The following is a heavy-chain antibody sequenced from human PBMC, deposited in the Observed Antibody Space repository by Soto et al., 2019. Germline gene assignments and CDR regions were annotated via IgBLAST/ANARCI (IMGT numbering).Heavy chain of an antibody. Sequence: QVQLVQSGAEVKKPGASVKVSCKASGYTFSNYAIHWVRQAPGQRLEWMGWINAGNGNTKYSQKFQGRVTITRDTSASTAYMGLSSLRSEDTAVYYCASEYCGGDCYSAARYGMDVWGQGTTVTVSS. CDR1: GYTFSNYA. CDR2: INAGNGNT. J-gene: IGHJ6*02. CDR3: ASEYCGGDCYSAARYGMDV. D-gene: IGHD2-21*02. V-gene: IGHV1-3*01.